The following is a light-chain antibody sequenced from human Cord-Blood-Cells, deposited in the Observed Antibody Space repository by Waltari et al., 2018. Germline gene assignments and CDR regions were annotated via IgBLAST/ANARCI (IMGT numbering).Light chain of an antibody. CDR1: QSISSW. J-gene: IGKJ1*01. Sequence: DIQMTPSPSTLSASVGARVTITCRASQSISSWLAWYQQKPGKAPKLLIYDASSWESGVPSRFSGSGSGTEFTLTISSLQPDDFATYCCQQYNSYSWTFGQGTKVEIK. CDR3: QQYNSYSWT. V-gene: IGKV1-5*01. CDR2: DAS.